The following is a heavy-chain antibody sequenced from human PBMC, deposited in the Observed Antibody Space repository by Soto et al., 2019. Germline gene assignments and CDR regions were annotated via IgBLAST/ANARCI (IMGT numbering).Heavy chain of an antibody. D-gene: IGHD3-16*01. V-gene: IGHV1-2*02. CDR1: GFTFTAYY. J-gene: IGHJ6*02. Sequence: ASVKVSCKASGFTFTAYYIHWVRQAPGQGLEWMGRTNPHSGGSNYAQKFQGRVTMTRDTSISTAYMDLSRLTSDDTAVYFCAVGVLTNAHYGMDVWGQGTTVTVSS. CDR3: AVGVLTNAHYGMDV. CDR2: TNPHSGGS.